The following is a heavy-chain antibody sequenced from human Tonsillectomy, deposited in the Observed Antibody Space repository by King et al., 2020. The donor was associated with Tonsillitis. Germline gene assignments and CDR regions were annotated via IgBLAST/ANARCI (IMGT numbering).Heavy chain of an antibody. CDR1: GFTFNSYA. CDR2: ISRSGGNT. D-gene: IGHD6-13*01. CDR3: ATGAGYAAAGTGSKFDY. Sequence: VQLVESGGGLVQPGGSLRLSCAASGFTFNSYAMNWVRQVPGMGLGWVSTISRSGGNTYYADSVKGRFIISRANSQNTLYLQMNSLRAEDTAVYYCATGAGYAAAGTGSKFDYWGLGTLVTVSS. J-gene: IGHJ4*02. V-gene: IGHV3-23*04.